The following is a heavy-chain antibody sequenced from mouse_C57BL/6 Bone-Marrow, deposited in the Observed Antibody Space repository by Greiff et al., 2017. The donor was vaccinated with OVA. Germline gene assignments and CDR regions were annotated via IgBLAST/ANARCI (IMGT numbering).Heavy chain of an antibody. Sequence: VQLQESGAELMKPGASVKLSCKASGYTFTSYGISWVKQRTGQGLEWIGEIYPRSGNTYYNEKFKGKATLTADKSSSTAYMELRSLTSEDSAVYFCARGGFITTVVARSDYWGQGTTLTVSS. J-gene: IGHJ2*01. V-gene: IGHV1-81*01. CDR2: IYPRSGNT. CDR1: GYTFTSYG. D-gene: IGHD1-1*01. CDR3: ARGGFITTVVARSDY.